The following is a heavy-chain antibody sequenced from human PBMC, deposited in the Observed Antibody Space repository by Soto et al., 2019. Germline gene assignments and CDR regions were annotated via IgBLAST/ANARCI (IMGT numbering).Heavy chain of an antibody. CDR3: ARGQQQPGLNYFRDV. CDR1: GGSMSSGGYY. Sequence: PSENLSLTCTVSGGSMSSGGYYWSWIRQHPGKGLEWIGYIYYSGSTYYNPSLKSRVTISVDTSKNQFSLKLSSVTAADTAVYYCARGQQQPGLNYFRDVWGKGTTVTVSS. J-gene: IGHJ6*03. D-gene: IGHD6-13*01. CDR2: IYYSGST. V-gene: IGHV4-31*03.